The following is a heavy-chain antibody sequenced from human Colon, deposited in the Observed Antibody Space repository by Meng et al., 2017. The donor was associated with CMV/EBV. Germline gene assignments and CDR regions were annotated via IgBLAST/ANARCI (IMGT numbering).Heavy chain of an antibody. Sequence: GGSLRLSCTTSGFSFGDYAMSWVRQAPGKGLEWVSLIRSKAHGGTTEYAASVKGRFTISRDDSKSIAYLQMNSLKTEDTAVYYCTRTWRGTVTPNWYFYGMDAWGQGTTVPVSS. CDR3: TRTWRGTVTPNWYFYGMDA. V-gene: IGHV3-49*04. J-gene: IGHJ6*02. D-gene: IGHD4-17*01. CDR2: IRSKAHGGTT. CDR1: GFSFGDYA.